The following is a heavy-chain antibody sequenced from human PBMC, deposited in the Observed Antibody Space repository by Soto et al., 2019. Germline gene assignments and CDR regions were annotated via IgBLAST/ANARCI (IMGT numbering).Heavy chain of an antibody. V-gene: IGHV3-30*03. CDR1: GFTFSSYG. D-gene: IGHD3-3*01. CDR2: ISYDGSNK. J-gene: IGHJ4*02. CDR3: AGWSGYWMASAQNDY. Sequence: GGSLRLSCAASGFTFSSYGMHWVRQAPGKGLEWVAVISYDGSNKYYADSVKGRFTISRDNSKNTLYLQMNSLRAEDTAVYYCAGWSGYWMASAQNDYWGQGTLVTVSS.